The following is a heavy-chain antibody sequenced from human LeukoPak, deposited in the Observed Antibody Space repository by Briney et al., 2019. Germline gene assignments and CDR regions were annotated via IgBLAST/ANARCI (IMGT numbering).Heavy chain of an antibody. CDR3: ARDSGSYGEVY. J-gene: IGHJ4*02. CDR2: INHSGGT. V-gene: IGHV4-34*01. CDR1: GGSFSGFR. D-gene: IGHD1-26*01. Sequence: SETLSLTCAVSGGSFSGFRWHWIRQPPGKGPEWIGEINHSGGTTYNPSLKSRVTISVDTSKIQFSLKLSSVTAADTAVYYCARDSGSYGEVYWGQGTLVTVSS.